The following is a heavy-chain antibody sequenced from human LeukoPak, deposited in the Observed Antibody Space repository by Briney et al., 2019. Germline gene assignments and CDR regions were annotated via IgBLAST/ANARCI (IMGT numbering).Heavy chain of an antibody. Sequence: PGGSVRLSCAASGFTFSGFWMHWVRQAPGKGLMWVSHINVGGSTTSYADSVKGRFTISRDNAKNTLYLKMTSLRANDTAVYYCARGSGRNGWFDPWGQGTLVTVSS. CDR3: ARGSGRNGWFDP. CDR1: GFTFSGFW. J-gene: IGHJ5*02. CDR2: INVGGSTT. V-gene: IGHV3-74*01. D-gene: IGHD2-8*01.